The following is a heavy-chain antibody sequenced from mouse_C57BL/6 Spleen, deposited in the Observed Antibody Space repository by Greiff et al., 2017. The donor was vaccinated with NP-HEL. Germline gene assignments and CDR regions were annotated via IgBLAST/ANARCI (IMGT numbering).Heavy chain of an antibody. CDR2: IYPRSGNT. V-gene: IGHV1-81*01. CDR3: ARETTPFYYDYDENYAMDY. CDR1: GYTFTSYG. Sequence: QVQLKQSGAELARPGASVKLSCKASGYTFTSYGISWVKQRTGQGLEWIGEIYPRSGNTYYNEKFKGKATLTADKSSSTAYMELRSLTSEDSAVYFCARETTPFYYDYDENYAMDYWGQGTSVTVSS. J-gene: IGHJ4*01. D-gene: IGHD2-4*01.